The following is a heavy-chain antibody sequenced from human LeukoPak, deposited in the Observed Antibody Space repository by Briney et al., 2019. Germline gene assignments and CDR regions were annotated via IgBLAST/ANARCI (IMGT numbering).Heavy chain of an antibody. CDR1: GFTFSSYA. J-gene: IGHJ4*02. Sequence: GGSLRLSCAASGFTFSSYAMSWVRQAPGKGLEWVSAISGSGGSTYYADSVKGRFTISKDNSKNTLYLQMNSLRAEDTAVYYCAKLPYYYDSGGSFDYWGQGTLVTVSS. V-gene: IGHV3-23*01. D-gene: IGHD3-22*01. CDR2: ISGSGGST. CDR3: AKLPYYYDSGGSFDY.